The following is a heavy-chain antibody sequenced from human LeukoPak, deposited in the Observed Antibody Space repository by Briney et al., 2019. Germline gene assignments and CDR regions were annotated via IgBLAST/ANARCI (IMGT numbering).Heavy chain of an antibody. CDR1: GFTISNAW. Sequence: PGGSLRLPCAASGFTISNAWMSWVRQAPGKGLGWDGRIKSKTDGGTTDYAAPMKGSFTISRDDSKNTLYLQRNSLKTEDTTVYYCTTDSLWGSYRYIDYWGQGTLVTVSS. D-gene: IGHD3-16*02. V-gene: IGHV3-15*01. J-gene: IGHJ4*02. CDR3: TTDSLWGSYRYIDY. CDR2: IKSKTDGGTT.